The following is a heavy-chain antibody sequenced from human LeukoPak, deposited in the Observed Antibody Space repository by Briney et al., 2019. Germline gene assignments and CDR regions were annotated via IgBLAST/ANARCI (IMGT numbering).Heavy chain of an antibody. CDR2: XXSNSGGT. Sequence: ASXXXXXXASGYTFTGXYXXXVRXAPGXGXXXXXXXXSNSGGTNCAQKFQGRVTMTRDTSISTAYMELSSLRSEDTAVYYCATKDLGTAMVYYYGMDVWGQGTTVTVSS. V-gene: IGHV1-2*02. D-gene: IGHD5-18*01. J-gene: IGHJ6*02. CDR3: ATKDLGTAMVYYYGMDV. CDR1: GYTFTGXY.